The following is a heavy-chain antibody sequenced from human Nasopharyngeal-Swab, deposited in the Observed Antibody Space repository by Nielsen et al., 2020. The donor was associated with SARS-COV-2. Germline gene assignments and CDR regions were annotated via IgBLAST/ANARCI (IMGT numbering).Heavy chain of an antibody. D-gene: IGHD3-10*01. V-gene: IGHV4-59*01. CDR1: GAPIRSYY. CDR3: ARDLLWFGEFPYGVDV. CDR2: IYHSGST. Sequence: LSPPSTLPGAPIRSYYWSWLRQPPGKGLEWIGYIYHSGSTNYNPSLKSRVTISVDTSKNQFSLKLSSVTAADTAVYYCARDLLWFGEFPYGVDVWGQGTTVTVSS. J-gene: IGHJ6*02.